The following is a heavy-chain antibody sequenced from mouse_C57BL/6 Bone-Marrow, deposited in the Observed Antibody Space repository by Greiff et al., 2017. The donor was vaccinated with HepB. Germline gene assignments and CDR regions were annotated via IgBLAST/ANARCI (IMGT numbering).Heavy chain of an antibody. CDR1: GYTFTSYW. J-gene: IGHJ3*01. D-gene: IGHD2-4*01. CDR3: ARGIYYEPAWFAY. V-gene: IGHV1-59*01. Sequence: QVQLQHPGAELVRPGTSVKLSCKASGYTFTSYWMHWVKQRPGQGLEWIGVIDPSDSYTNYNQKFKGKATLTVDTSSSTAYMQLSSLTSEDSAVYYCARGIYYEPAWFAYWGQGTLVTVSA. CDR2: IDPSDSYT.